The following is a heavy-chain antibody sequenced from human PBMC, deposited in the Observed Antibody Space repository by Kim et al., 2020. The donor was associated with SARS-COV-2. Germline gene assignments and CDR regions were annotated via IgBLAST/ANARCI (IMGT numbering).Heavy chain of an antibody. D-gene: IGHD4-17*01. V-gene: IGHV3-21*01. Sequence: YAVTGKGRFTLASDNAKNSLYLQMNSLGAEDTAVYYCARGGYGDYVGLDYWGQGTLVTVSS. J-gene: IGHJ4*02. CDR3: ARGGYGDYVGLDY.